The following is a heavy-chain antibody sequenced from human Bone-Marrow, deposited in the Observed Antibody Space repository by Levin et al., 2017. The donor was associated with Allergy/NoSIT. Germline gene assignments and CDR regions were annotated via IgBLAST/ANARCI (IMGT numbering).Heavy chain of an antibody. D-gene: IGHD6-19*01. Sequence: ASVKVSCAASGFTFNLYWKNWIRQAPGKGLEWVANIEKDGNEMHYVDSVEGRFTISRDNAKNVLYLEMSSLRVEDTALYYCGTDVGIAVADRNYWGQGVLVTVSS. V-gene: IGHV3-7*01. CDR3: GTDVGIAVADRNY. J-gene: IGHJ4*02. CDR2: IEKDGNEM. CDR1: GFTFNLYW.